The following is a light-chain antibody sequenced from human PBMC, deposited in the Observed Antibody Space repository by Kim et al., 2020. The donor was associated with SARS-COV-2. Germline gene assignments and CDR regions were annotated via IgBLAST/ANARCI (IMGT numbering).Light chain of an antibody. CDR1: SSDVYDYNY. Sequence: QSITISCTGTSSDVYDYNYVSWYQQPPGKAPKLMIYEVTKRPSGVSYRFSGSKSGNTASLTISGLQAEDEADYYCSSYTSSSGLMVFGGGTQLTVL. J-gene: IGLJ3*02. CDR3: SSYTSSSGLMV. CDR2: EVT. V-gene: IGLV2-14*01.